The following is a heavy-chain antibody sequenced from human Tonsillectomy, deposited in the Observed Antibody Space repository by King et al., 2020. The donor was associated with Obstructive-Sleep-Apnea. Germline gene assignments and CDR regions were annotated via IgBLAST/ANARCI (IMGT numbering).Heavy chain of an antibody. CDR3: AKDVYSSSWVSFDY. D-gene: IGHD6-13*01. J-gene: IGHJ4*02. CDR1: GFTFDNYA. CDR2: ISWNSGSL. Sequence: VQLVESGGGLVQPGRSMRLSCAASGFTFDNYAMHWVRQAPGKGLEWVSGISWNSGSLAYADSVKGRFTISRDDAKNSLFMQMDSLRVEDTALYYCAKDVYSSSWVSFDYWGQGTLVIVSS. V-gene: IGHV3-9*01.